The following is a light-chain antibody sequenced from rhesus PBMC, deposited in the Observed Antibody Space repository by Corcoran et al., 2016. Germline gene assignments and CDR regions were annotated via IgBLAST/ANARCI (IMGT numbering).Light chain of an antibody. CDR2: YAS. CDR1: PSVSSN. Sequence: EIVMTQSPATLSLSPGERATLSCRASPSVSSNFAWYQQKPGQAPRLLVYYASNRATGIPDRFSGSGSWTDFTLTISSLEPEDVGVYYCQQYNNWNRTFGQGTKVEIK. V-gene: IGKV3-35*01. J-gene: IGKJ1*01. CDR3: QQYNNWNRT.